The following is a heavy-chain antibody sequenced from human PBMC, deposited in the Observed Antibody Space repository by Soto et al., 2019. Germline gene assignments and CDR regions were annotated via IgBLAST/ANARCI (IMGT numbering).Heavy chain of an antibody. CDR3: AKFPLARNDAFDI. J-gene: IGHJ3*02. V-gene: IGHV3-30*18. Sequence: GGSLRLSCAASGFTFSSYGMHWVRQAPGKGLEWVAVISYDGSNKYYADSVKGRFTISRDNSKNTLYLQMNSLRAEDTAVYYCAKFPLARNDAFDIWGQGTMVTVSS. CDR2: ISYDGSNK. CDR1: GFTFSSYG.